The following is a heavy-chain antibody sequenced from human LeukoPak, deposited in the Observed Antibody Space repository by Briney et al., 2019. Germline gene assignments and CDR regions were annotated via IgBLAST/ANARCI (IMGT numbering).Heavy chain of an antibody. CDR1: GYSFTSSW. D-gene: IGHD3-9*01. Sequence: GESLKISCKGSGYSFTSSWIGWVRQMPGKGLEWMGIIYPGDSDTRYSPSFQGQVTISADRSISTAYLQWSSLKASDNAMYYCTRMSLTGYYVSYWGQGTLVTVSS. V-gene: IGHV5-51*01. CDR2: IYPGDSDT. J-gene: IGHJ4*02. CDR3: TRMSLTGYYVSY.